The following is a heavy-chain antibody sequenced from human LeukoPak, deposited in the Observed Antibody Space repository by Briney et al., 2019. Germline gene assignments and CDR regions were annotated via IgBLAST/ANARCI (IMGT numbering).Heavy chain of an antibody. CDR3: ARLRGIAAAPASNDPSRFDY. CDR2: IYYSGST. CDR1: GGSISSSSYY. V-gene: IGHV4-39*01. J-gene: IGHJ4*02. Sequence: SETLSLTCTVSGGSISSSSYYWGWIRQPPGKGLEWIGSIYYSGSTYYNPSLKSRVTISVDTSKNQFSLKLSSVTAADTAVYYCARLRGIAAAPASNDPSRFDYWGQGTLVTVSS. D-gene: IGHD6-13*01.